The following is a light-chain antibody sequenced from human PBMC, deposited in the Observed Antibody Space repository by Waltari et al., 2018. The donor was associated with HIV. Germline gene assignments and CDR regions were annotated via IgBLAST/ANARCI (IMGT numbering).Light chain of an antibody. J-gene: IGLJ2*01. CDR1: SSNIGSNT. Sequence: QSVLTQPPSVSGTPGPRVTISCSGSSSNIGSNTVHWYQQLPGTAPKLLIYASNQRPAGVPDRFSGSRSGTSAFLVISGLQSEDEADYYCASWDDSLNGRGLFGGGTKLTVL. CDR2: ASN. V-gene: IGLV1-44*01. CDR3: ASWDDSLNGRGL.